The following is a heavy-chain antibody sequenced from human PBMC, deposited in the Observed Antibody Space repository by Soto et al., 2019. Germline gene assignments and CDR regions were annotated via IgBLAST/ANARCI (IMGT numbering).Heavy chain of an antibody. CDR1: GGSIIVSY. CDR3: ARSVAVPGAHIDY. D-gene: IGHD6-19*01. CDR2: VYYTGST. J-gene: IGHJ4*02. Sequence: TSETLSLTCSVSGGSIIVSYWSWIRQSPGKGLEWLGYVYYTGSTNYSPSLRSRVSISVDTSKNEFSLRLSSVTAADTAVYFCARSVAVPGAHIDYWGQGTQVTVSS. V-gene: IGHV4-59*01.